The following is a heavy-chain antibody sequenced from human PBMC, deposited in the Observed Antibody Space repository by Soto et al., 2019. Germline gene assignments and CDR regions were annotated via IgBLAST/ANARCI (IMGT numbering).Heavy chain of an antibody. CDR3: ARARGANRFDY. CDR1: GFTFSNYY. D-gene: IGHD3-10*01. J-gene: IGHJ4*02. Sequence: GVFLRLSCAAFGFTFSNYYISWVRQAPGKGLEWVANIEQDGSETYYVDSVKGRFTISRDNAKNSLYLQMNSLRAEDTAVYYCARARGANRFDYWGQGTPVTVSS. V-gene: IGHV3-7*05. CDR2: IEQDGSET.